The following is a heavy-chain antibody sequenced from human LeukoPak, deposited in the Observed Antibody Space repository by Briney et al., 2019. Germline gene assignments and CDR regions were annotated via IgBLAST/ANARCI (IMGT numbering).Heavy chain of an antibody. Sequence: SVKVSCKASGGTFISYAISWVRQAPGQGLEWMGGIIPIFGTANYAQKFQGRVAIIADESTSTAYMELSSLRSEDTAVYYCARDPGGRDHYYGMDVWGQGTTVTVSS. D-gene: IGHD1-26*01. CDR3: ARDPGGRDHYYGMDV. J-gene: IGHJ6*02. CDR2: IIPIFGTA. V-gene: IGHV1-69*01. CDR1: GGTFISYA.